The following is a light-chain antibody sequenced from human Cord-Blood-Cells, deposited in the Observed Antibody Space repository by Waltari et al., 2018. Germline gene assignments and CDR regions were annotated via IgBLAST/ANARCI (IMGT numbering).Light chain of an antibody. CDR2: DAS. J-gene: IGKJ4*01. CDR3: QQRSNWPLT. CDR1: QSVSSS. V-gene: IGKV3-11*01. Sequence: EIVLTQSPATLYLSPGERATLSCRASQSVSSSLAWSQQKPGQAPRLLIYDASNRATGIPARFSGSGSGTDFTLTISSLEPEDFAVYYCQQRSNWPLTFGGGTKVEIK.